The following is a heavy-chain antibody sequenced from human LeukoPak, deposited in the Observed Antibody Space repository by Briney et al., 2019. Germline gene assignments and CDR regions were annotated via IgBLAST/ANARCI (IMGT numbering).Heavy chain of an antibody. CDR1: GFTFSSYW. CDR2: IKQDGSEK. CDR3: ARTFDYYGSPRYFDY. Sequence: GGSLRLSCAASGFTFSSYWMSWVRQAPGKGLEWVANIKQDGSEKYYVDSVKGRLTISRDNAKNSLYLQMNSLRAEDTAVYYCARTFDYYGSPRYFDYWGQGTLVTVSS. V-gene: IGHV3-7*01. D-gene: IGHD3-10*01. J-gene: IGHJ4*02.